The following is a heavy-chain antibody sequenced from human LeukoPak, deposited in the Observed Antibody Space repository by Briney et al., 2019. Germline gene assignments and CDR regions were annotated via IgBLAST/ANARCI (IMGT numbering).Heavy chain of an antibody. CDR3: ARGTGFFGGYYGDY. Sequence: SETLSLTCTVSGGSISSYYWSWIRQPPGKGLEWIGYIYYSGSTDYNPSLKSRVTISVDTSKNQFSLKLSSVTAADTAVYYCARGTGFFGGYYGDYWGQGTLVTVSS. V-gene: IGHV4-59*12. D-gene: IGHD3-22*01. CDR1: GGSISSYY. CDR2: IYYSGST. J-gene: IGHJ4*02.